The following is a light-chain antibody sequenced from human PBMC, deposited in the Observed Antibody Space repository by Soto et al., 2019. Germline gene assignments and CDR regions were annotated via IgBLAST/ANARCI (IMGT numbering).Light chain of an antibody. CDR3: NSYTSTSPL. V-gene: IGLV2-14*01. CDR1: SSDVGGYNY. Sequence: QSVLTQPASVSGSPGQSITISCTGTSSDVGGYNYVSWYQQHPGKAPKLMIYDVSNRPLGVSNRFSGSKSGNTASLTISGLQAEDEADYYCNSYTSTSPLFGGGTQLTVL. J-gene: IGLJ2*01. CDR2: DVS.